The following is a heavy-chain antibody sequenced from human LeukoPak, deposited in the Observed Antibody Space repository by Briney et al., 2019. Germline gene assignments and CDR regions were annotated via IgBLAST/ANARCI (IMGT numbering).Heavy chain of an antibody. V-gene: IGHV1-2*02. D-gene: IGHD5-24*01. Sequence: ASVKVSCKASGYTFTDYLIHWVRQAPGQGLEWMGWINPNSGVTSSAQKFQGRATMTRDTSISTAYMELRMLRSDDTAVYYCARDRHGDGFAYFDYWGQGTLVTVSS. CDR1: GYTFTDYL. CDR3: ARDRHGDGFAYFDY. CDR2: INPNSGVT. J-gene: IGHJ4*02.